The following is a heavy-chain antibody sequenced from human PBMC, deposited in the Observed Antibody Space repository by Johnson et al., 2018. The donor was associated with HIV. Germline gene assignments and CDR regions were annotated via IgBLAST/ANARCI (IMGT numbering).Heavy chain of an antibody. CDR1: GFTFSSYD. CDR2: IGTAGDT. V-gene: IGHV3-13*01. J-gene: IGHJ3*02. CDR3: ARGGYGEVFDI. Sequence: VQLVESGGGLIQPGGSLRLSCAASGFTFSSYDMHWVRQATGKGLEWVSAIGTAGDTYYPGSVKGRFTISRENAKNTLYLQMNSLRAEDTAVYYCARGGYGEVFDIWGQGTMVTVSS. D-gene: IGHD4-17*01.